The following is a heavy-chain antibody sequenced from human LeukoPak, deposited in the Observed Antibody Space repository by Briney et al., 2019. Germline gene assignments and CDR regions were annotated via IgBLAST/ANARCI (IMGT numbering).Heavy chain of an antibody. J-gene: IGHJ6*03. Sequence: HAGRSLRLSCAASGFTFSSYAMHWVRQAPGKGLEWVAVISYDGSNKYYADSVKGRFTISRDNSKNTLSLQMTTLTPEDTAVYYCARTLTTVNQHYYYMDIWGKGTTVTVSS. CDR2: ISYDGSNK. CDR1: GFTFSSYA. CDR3: ARTLTTVNQHYYYMDI. V-gene: IGHV3-30*03. D-gene: IGHD4-17*01.